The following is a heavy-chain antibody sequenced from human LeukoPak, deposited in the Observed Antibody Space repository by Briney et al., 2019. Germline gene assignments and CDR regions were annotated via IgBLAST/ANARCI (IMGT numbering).Heavy chain of an antibody. D-gene: IGHD3-10*01. Sequence: GGSLRLSCAASGFTVSSNYMNWVRQAPGKGLEWVSSISSSSSYIYYADSVKGRFTISRDNAKNSLYLQMNSLRAEDTAVYYCARDLLYGSAPGPWGQGTLVTVSS. CDR2: ISSSSSYI. V-gene: IGHV3-21*01. CDR3: ARDLLYGSAPGP. CDR1: GFTVSSNY. J-gene: IGHJ5*02.